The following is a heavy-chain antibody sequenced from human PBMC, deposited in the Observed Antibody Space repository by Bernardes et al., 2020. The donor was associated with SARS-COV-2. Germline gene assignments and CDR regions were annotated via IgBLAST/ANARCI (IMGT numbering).Heavy chain of an antibody. CDR2: IFYSGRT. CDR3: ATCDSTCYGVFDS. CDR1: GDSISSHN. Sequence: SETLSLTCSVSGDSISSHNWNWIRQPPGKGLEWIGYIFYSGRTNYNPSLRSRVTISVDTSKNQFSLNLTSVTAADTAVYFCATCDSTCYGVFDSWGRGALVIVTS. J-gene: IGHJ4*02. D-gene: IGHD6-25*01. V-gene: IGHV4-59*11.